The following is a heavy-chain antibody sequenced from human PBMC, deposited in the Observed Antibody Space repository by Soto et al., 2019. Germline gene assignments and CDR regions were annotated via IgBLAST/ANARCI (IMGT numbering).Heavy chain of an antibody. D-gene: IGHD3-16*01. J-gene: IGHJ3*02. Sequence: QAQLVQSGAEVRKPGASVKVSCKTSGYTFINYGVSWVRQAPGQGLVWMGWISTYNGQTNVAQNFQGRVTLTSDATARTVYMALTGLSADDTPMYYCVREVVWGATLVGGGVARDFDIWGQGTPVTVSS. CDR3: VREVVWGATLVGGGVARDFDI. CDR1: GYTFINYG. CDR2: ISTYNGQT. V-gene: IGHV1-18*01.